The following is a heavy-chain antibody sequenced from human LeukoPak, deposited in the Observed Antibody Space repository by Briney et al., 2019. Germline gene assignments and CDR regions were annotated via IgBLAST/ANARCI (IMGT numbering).Heavy chain of an antibody. D-gene: IGHD3-22*01. CDR3: TTYYYDSSGYYYPYYFDY. V-gene: IGHV3-23*01. CDR2: ISNSGGTT. J-gene: IGHJ4*02. CDR1: GFTFSTYA. Sequence: GGSLRLSCAASGFTFSTYAMSWVRQAPGKGLEWVSSISNSGGTTYYADSVKGRFTISRDNSRNTLVLQMNSLRAEDTAVYYCTTYYYDSSGYYYPYYFDYWGQGTQVTVSS.